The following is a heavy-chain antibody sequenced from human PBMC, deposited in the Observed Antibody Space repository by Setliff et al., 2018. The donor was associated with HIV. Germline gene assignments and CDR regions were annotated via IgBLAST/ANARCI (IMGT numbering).Heavy chain of an antibody. CDR2: IKEDGSEK. V-gene: IGHV3-7*03. CDR3: TRDGGEY. CDR1: GFTFSDYW. J-gene: IGHJ4*02. D-gene: IGHD3-16*01. Sequence: GGSLRLSCAASGFTFSDYWMTWVRQAPGKGLEWVANIKEDGSEKYYVDSVKGRFTISRDNAKNSLYLQMNGLRVDDTALYYCTRDGGEYWGEGTLVTVSS.